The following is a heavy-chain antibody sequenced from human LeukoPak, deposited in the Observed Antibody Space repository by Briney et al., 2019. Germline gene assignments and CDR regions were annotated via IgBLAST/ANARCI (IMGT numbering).Heavy chain of an antibody. V-gene: IGHV3-23*01. D-gene: IGHD4-17*01. CDR1: GFTFSSYA. Sequence: GGSLRLSCAASGFTFSSYAMSWVRQAPGKGLEWVSAISGSGGSTYYADSVKGRFTISRDNSKNTLYLQMNSLRAEDTAVYYCAKPLRISGATVRVQNYYYYGMDVWGKGTTVTVSS. CDR2: ISGSGGST. J-gene: IGHJ6*04. CDR3: AKPLRISGATVRVQNYYYYGMDV.